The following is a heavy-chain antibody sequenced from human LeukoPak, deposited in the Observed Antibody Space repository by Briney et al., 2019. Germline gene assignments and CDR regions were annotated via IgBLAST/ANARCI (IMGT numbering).Heavy chain of an antibody. J-gene: IGHJ3*02. CDR3: AGLGGYCTNAVCYSTFDI. CDR2: VYTSGNA. V-gene: IGHV4-4*07. CDR1: GGSISSYY. D-gene: IGHD2-8*01. Sequence: SETLSLTCTVSGGSISSYYWSWLRQPAGKGLEWIGRVYTSGNANYNPSLKCRVTMSLDTSKNQFSLKLNSVTAADTAVYYCAGLGGYCTNAVCYSTFDIWGQGTMVTVSS.